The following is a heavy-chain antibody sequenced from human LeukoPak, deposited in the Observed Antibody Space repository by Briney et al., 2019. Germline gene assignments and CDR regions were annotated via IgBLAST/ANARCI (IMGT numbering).Heavy chain of an antibody. CDR3: ARDGRSGSYNAFDI. Sequence: GGSLRLSCAASGFTFSDYYMSWIRQAPGKGLEWVSYISSSGSTIYYADSVKGRFTISRDNAKNSLYLQMNSLRAEDTAVYYCARDGRSGSYNAFDIWGQGTMVTVSS. D-gene: IGHD3-10*01. CDR1: GFTFSDYY. CDR2: ISSSGSTI. V-gene: IGHV3-11*01. J-gene: IGHJ3*02.